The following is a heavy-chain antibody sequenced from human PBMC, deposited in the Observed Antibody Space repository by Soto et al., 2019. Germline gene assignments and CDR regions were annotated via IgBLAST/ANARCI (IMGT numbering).Heavy chain of an antibody. J-gene: IGHJ5*02. Sequence: SETLSLTCTVSGGSISSGGYYWSWIRQHPGKGLEWIGYIYYSGSTYYNPSLKSRVTISVDTSKNQFSLKLSSVTAADTAVYYCARVPGYSHSTNWFDPWGQGTLVTVSS. CDR3: ARVPGYSHSTNWFDP. CDR2: IYYSGST. D-gene: IGHD5-18*01. V-gene: IGHV4-31*03. CDR1: GGSISSGGYY.